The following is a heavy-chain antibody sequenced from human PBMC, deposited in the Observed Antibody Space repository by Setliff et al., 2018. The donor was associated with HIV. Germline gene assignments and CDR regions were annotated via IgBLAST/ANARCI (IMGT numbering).Heavy chain of an antibody. CDR2: THHSGTA. Sequence: SETLSLTCTVSGGSITRTPYYWGWIRQPPGKGLEWIGSTHHSGTAYDNPSLKSRVTISVDPSKNQILLRLSSVTAADTAVYYCARLSGGMVPNYWGQGTLVTVSS. CDR3: ARLSGGMVPNY. V-gene: IGHV4-39*01. J-gene: IGHJ4*02. CDR1: GGSITRTPYY. D-gene: IGHD3-10*01.